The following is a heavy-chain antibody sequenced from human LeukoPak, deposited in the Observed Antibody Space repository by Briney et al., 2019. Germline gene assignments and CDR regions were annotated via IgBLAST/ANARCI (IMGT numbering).Heavy chain of an antibody. V-gene: IGHV4-59*01. J-gene: IGHJ6*02. Sequence: SETLSLTCTVSSGSISFYYWSWIRQPPGKGLEWIGYIYYSGSTNYNPSLKSRVTISVDTSKNQFSLRLSSVTAADTAVYYCARDRGSSWGYYYYYGMDVWGQGPTVTVSS. CDR3: ARDRGSSWGYYYYYGMDV. CDR2: IYYSGST. D-gene: IGHD6-13*01. CDR1: SGSISFYY.